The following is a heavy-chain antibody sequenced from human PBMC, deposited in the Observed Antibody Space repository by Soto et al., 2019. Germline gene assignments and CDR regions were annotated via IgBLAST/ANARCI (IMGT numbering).Heavy chain of an antibody. CDR1: GFTSTSYG. J-gene: IGHJ4*02. Sequence: GGSLRLSCAASGFTSTSYGMHWVRQAPGKGLQWVAVISYDGSNKYYADSVKGRFTISRDNSKNTRYLQMNSLRAEDTAVYYCAKTHRVRITGAFDYWGQGTQVPDSS. CDR3: AKTHRVRITGAFDY. D-gene: IGHD1-20*01. V-gene: IGHV3-30*18. CDR2: ISYDGSNK.